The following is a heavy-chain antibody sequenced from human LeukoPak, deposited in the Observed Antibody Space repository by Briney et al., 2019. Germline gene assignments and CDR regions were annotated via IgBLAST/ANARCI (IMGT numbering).Heavy chain of an antibody. CDR2: IKQDGSKK. CDR1: GFPFSSYW. D-gene: IGHD5-24*01. Sequence: PGGSLRLSCVASGFPFSSYWMTWVRQAPGKGLGWVANIKQDGSKKSYVDSVKGRFTISRDNAKSSLYLQMNSLRAEDTAIYYCTRVGYIDEGIDYWGQGTLVTVSS. J-gene: IGHJ4*02. V-gene: IGHV3-7*04. CDR3: TRVGYIDEGIDY.